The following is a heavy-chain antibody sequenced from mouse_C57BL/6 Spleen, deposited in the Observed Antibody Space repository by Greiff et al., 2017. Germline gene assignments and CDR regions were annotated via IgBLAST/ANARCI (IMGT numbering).Heavy chain of an antibody. Sequence: VQLQQSGPELVKPGASVKISCKASGYTFTDYYMNWVKQSHGKSLEWIGDINPNNGGTSYNQKFKGKARLTVDKSSSTAYMELRSLTSEDSAVYYCARDGNYVGWFAYWGQGTLVTVSA. CDR2: INPNNGGT. CDR1: GYTFTDYY. V-gene: IGHV1-26*01. CDR3: ARDGNYVGWFAY. J-gene: IGHJ3*01. D-gene: IGHD2-1*01.